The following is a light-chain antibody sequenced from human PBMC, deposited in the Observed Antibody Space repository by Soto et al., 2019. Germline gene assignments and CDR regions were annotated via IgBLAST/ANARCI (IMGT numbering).Light chain of an antibody. CDR3: QSSDGRLTTFV. CDR2: GNN. J-gene: IGLJ1*01. CDR1: SSNIGTCYV. Sequence: QSVLTQPPSVSGAPGQRVTISCTGSSSNIGTCYVVHWYQQFPGGAPRLLIYGNNNRPSGVPFRFSGSKSGTSASLAITGLQAEDEAVYFCQSSDGRLTTFVFGSGTKVTVL. V-gene: IGLV1-40*01.